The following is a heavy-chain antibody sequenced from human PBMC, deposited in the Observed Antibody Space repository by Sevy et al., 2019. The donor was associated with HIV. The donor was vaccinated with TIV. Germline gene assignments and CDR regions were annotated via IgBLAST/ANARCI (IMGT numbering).Heavy chain of an antibody. V-gene: IGHV4-61*02. CDR1: GDSFSSDTYF. CDR2: IHPSGST. CDR3: ARERGSNILTLGLDF. D-gene: IGHD3-9*01. Sequence: SETQSLTCTVSGDSFSSDTYFWNWIRQPAGKGLEWIGRIHPSGSTIYNPSLKSRVTMSVDKSKSQFSLRLSSVTAADTAVYFCARERGSNILTLGLDFWGQGSLVTVSS. J-gene: IGHJ4*02.